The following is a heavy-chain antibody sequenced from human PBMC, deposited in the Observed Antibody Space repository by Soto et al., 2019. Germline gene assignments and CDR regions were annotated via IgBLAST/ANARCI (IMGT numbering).Heavy chain of an antibody. D-gene: IGHD6-19*01. CDR1: VDSVSSNSAA. V-gene: IGHV6-1*01. Sequence: SQTLSLTCAISVDSVSSNSAAWNCIRQSPSRGLEWLGRTYYRSKWYNDYAVSVKSRIAINPDTSKNQFSLQLNSVTPEDTAVYYCARGGQWLETGYYYYYGMDVWGQGTTVTVSS. J-gene: IGHJ6*02. CDR2: TYYRSKWYN. CDR3: ARGGQWLETGYYYYYGMDV.